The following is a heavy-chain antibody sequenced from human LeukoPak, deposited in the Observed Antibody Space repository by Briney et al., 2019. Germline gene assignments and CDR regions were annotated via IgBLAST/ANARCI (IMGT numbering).Heavy chain of an antibody. CDR2: INPNSGGT. D-gene: IGHD3-22*01. V-gene: IGHV1-2*02. CDR1: GYTFTGYY. CDR3: ARVDYYDSSGYYYGIDY. Sequence: ASVKVSCKASGYTFTGYYMHWVRQAPGQGLEWMGWINPNSGGTNYAQKFQGRVTMTRDTSISTAYMELSRLRSDDTAVYYCARVDYYDSSGYYYGIDYWAREPWSPSPQ. J-gene: IGHJ4*02.